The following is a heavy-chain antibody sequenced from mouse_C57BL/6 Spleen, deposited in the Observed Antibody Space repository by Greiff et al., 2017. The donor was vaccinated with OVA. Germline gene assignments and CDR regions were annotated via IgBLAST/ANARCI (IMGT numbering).Heavy chain of an antibody. J-gene: IGHJ2*01. Sequence: QVQLQQPGAELVKPGASVKMSCKASGYTFTSYWITWVKQRPGQGLEWIGDIYPGSGSTNYNEKFKSKATLTVDTSSSTAYMQLSSLTSADAAVYYCSRTIYYDLDYWGQGTTLTVSS. CDR1: GYTFTSYW. CDR2: IYPGSGST. CDR3: SRTIYYDLDY. V-gene: IGHV1-55*01. D-gene: IGHD2-4*01.